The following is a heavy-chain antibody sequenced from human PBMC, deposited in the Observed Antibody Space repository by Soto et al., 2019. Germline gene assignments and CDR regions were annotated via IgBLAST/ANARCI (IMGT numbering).Heavy chain of an antibody. V-gene: IGHV1-69*12. J-gene: IGHJ2*01. CDR2: IIPIFGTA. D-gene: IGHD5-12*01. CDR3: ARGNHRWLQLWYFDL. CDR1: GGTFSSYT. Sequence: QVQRVQSGAEVKKPGSSVTVSCKASGGTFSSYTISWVRQAPGQGLEWMGGIIPIFGTANYAQKFQGRVTITADESTSTAYMELSSLRSVDTAVYYCARGNHRWLQLWYFDLWGRGTLVTVSS.